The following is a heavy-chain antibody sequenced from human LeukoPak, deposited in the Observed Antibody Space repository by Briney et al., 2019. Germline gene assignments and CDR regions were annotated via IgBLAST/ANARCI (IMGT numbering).Heavy chain of an antibody. D-gene: IGHD3-10*01. V-gene: IGHV4-59*08. Sequence: SETLSLTCTVSGGSISSYYWSWIRQPPGKGLEWIGYIYYSGSTNYNPSLKSRVIISVDTSKNQFSLKLSSVTAADTAVYYCARSSGGGSGSYYIYYWGQGTLVTVSS. CDR1: GGSISSYY. J-gene: IGHJ4*02. CDR3: ARSSGGGSGSYYIYY. CDR2: IYYSGST.